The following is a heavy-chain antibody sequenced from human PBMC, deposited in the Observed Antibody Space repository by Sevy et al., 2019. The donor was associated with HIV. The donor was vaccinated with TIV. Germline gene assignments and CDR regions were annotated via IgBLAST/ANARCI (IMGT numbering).Heavy chain of an antibody. CDR1: GGTFSSYA. V-gene: IGHV1-69*13. CDR2: IIPIFGTA. J-gene: IGHJ4*02. Sequence: GASVKVSCKASGGTFSSYAISWVRQAPGQGLEWMGGIIPIFGTANYAQKFQGRVTITADESTSTAYMELSSLRSEDTAVYYCARARVNYDFWSGYSSYYFDYWGQGTLVTVSS. CDR3: ARARVNYDFWSGYSSYYFDY. D-gene: IGHD3-3*01.